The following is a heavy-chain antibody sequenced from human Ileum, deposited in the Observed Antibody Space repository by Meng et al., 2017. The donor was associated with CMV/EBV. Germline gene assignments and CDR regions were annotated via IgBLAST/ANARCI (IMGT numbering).Heavy chain of an antibody. Sequence: QGQLQESGRGLVKPSETLSLTCTVSGGAVNDYHWTWIRQSAGKGLEWIGRIASSGTTYLNPSLESRISMSVDKAKNQFSLKLISVTAADTALYFCARGIHDFWSGTYFDYWGQGLLVTVSS. J-gene: IGHJ4*02. V-gene: IGHV4-4*07. D-gene: IGHD3-3*01. CDR1: GGAVNDYH. CDR3: ARGIHDFWSGTYFDY. CDR2: IASSGTT.